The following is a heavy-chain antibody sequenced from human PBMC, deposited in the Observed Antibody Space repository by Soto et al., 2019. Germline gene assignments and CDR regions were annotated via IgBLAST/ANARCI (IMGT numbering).Heavy chain of an antibody. CDR3: ARGGGTLDF. J-gene: IGHJ4*02. V-gene: IGHV1-46*01. CDR2: INPRDGTT. CDR1: GYPFISYS. Sequence: QVQLVQSGAEVKKSGASVKVSCKASGYPFISYSMYWVRQAPGQGLEWMSIINPRDGTTIYALNFQDRLTMTRDTSTSTVYMELSSLRSEDTAVYYCARGGGTLDFWGQGTLVTVSS.